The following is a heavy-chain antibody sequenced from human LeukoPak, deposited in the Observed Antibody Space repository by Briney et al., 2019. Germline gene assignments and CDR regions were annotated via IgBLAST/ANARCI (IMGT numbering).Heavy chain of an antibody. CDR1: GFTFSNYS. V-gene: IGHV3-21*01. D-gene: IGHD3-10*01. CDR3: ARDLWAMVRGATGY. Sequence: PGGSLRLSCAASGFTFSNYSMNWVRQAPGKGLEWVSSISSSSNYIYDADSVKGRFTISRDNAKNSLYLQMNSLRAEDTAVYYCARDLWAMVRGATGYWGQGTLVTVSS. J-gene: IGHJ4*02. CDR2: ISSSSNYI.